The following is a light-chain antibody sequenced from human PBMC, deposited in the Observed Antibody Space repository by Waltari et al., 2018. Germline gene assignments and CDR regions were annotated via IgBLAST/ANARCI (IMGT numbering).Light chain of an antibody. CDR1: QSISSY. CDR3: QQSYSSPQDS. CDR2: DAS. Sequence: DIQMTQSPSSLSASVGDRVTITCRASQSISSYLNWYQRNPGKAPKLLIYDASSVQRWVPERVSGSGFGIEFTLTISSLQPEDSATYFCQQSYSSPQDSFGQGTKLEI. J-gene: IGKJ2*01. V-gene: IGKV1-39*01.